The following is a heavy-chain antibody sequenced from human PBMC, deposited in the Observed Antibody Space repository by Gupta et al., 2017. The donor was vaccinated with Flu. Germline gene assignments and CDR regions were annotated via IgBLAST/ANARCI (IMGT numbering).Heavy chain of an antibody. Sequence: QVQLVVSGGGVVQPGRFLRLSCAAFGFTVSSDGMHWVCQAPGNGLEWVAFIWYDGSNKYYADSMKGRFTISRDNSKNTLYLQMNSLRAEDTAVYYCARDTVTLSALYFYYGMDVWGQGTTVTVSS. J-gene: IGHJ6*02. CDR3: ARDTVTLSALYFYYGMDV. CDR1: GFTVSSDG. V-gene: IGHV3-33*01. D-gene: IGHD4-4*01. CDR2: IWYDGSNK.